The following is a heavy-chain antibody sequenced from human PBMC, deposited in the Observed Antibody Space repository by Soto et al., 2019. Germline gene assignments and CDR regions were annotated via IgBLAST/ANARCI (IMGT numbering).Heavy chain of an antibody. CDR2: ISGSGVST. CDR1: GFTFSSYA. J-gene: IGHJ4*02. D-gene: IGHD3-22*01. CDR3: AKSPGMYYYDSSGYYHYDY. Sequence: GGSLRLSCAASGFTFSSYAMSWVRQAPGKGLECVSAISGSGVSTYYADSVKGRFTISRDNSKNTLFLQMNSPRAEDTAVYYCAKSPGMYYYDSSGYYHYDYWGQGTLVTRLL. V-gene: IGHV3-23*01.